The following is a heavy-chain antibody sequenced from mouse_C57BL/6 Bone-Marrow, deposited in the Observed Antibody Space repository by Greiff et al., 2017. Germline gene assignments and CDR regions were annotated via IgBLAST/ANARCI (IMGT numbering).Heavy chain of an antibody. CDR1: GYTFTSYG. V-gene: IGHV1-81*01. Sequence: VQLQQSGAELARPGASVKLSCKASGYTFTSYGISWVKQRTGQGLEWIGEIYPRSGNNYYNEKFKGKATLPADKSSSTAYMELRSLTSEDSAVYFCARPLRGFAYWGEGTLVTVSP. CDR3: ARPLRGFAY. CDR2: IYPRSGNN. J-gene: IGHJ3*01.